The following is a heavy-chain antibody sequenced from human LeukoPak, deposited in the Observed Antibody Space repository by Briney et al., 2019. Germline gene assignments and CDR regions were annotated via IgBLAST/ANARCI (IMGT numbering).Heavy chain of an antibody. J-gene: IGHJ4*02. CDR3: AQGSSNWANFDY. CDR2: IYYTGST. Sequence: SETLSLTCSVSGDSISSSYWSWIRQTPGKGLEWIGFIYYTGSTNYNPSLKSRVTISVDTSKNQFSLKLSSVTAADTAVYYCAQGSSNWANFDYWGQGTLVTVSS. CDR1: GDSISSSY. V-gene: IGHV4-59*03. D-gene: IGHD4-11*01.